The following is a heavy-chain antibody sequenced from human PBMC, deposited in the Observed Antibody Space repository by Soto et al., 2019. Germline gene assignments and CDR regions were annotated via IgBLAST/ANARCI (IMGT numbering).Heavy chain of an antibody. Sequence: EVQLVESGGGLGQPGGSLRLSCSASGFTFSSYTMYWVRQAPGKGLEWVSYISISRSTIYYADSVKGRFTISRDNAKNSLYLHMNSLRADDTAVYYCARGAFVSGSYYIDYWGQGTLVTVSS. CDR1: GFTFSSYT. CDR3: ARGAFVSGSYYIDY. CDR2: ISISRSTI. V-gene: IGHV3-48*01. D-gene: IGHD3-10*01. J-gene: IGHJ4*02.